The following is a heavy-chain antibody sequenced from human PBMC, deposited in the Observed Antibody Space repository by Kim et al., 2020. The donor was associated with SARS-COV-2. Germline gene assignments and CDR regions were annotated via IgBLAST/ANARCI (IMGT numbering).Heavy chain of an antibody. V-gene: IGHV4-59*13. CDR1: GVSISGYY. D-gene: IGHD3-9*01. CDR3: SRTYPNYDIMTRYYYFDY. J-gene: IGHJ4*01. Sequence: SETLSLTCTVSGVSISGYYWSWIRQPPGKGLEWIGYIYYSGSTNYNPSLKSRATIFADTSKNQTFLKLSSVTAAETDAQYCSRTYPNYDIMTRYYYFDY. CDR2: IYYSGST.